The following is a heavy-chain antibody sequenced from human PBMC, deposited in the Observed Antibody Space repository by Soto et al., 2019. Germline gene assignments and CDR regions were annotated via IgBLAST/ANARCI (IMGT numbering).Heavy chain of an antibody. CDR3: ASLYYYDSSGYYQFDY. J-gene: IGHJ4*02. Sequence: ASVKVSCKASGGTFSSYSISWVLQAPGQGLEWMGGIIPIFGTANYAQKFQGRVTITADKSTSTAYMELSSLRSEDTAVYYCASLYYYDSSGYYQFDYWGQGTLVTVSS. V-gene: IGHV1-69*06. CDR1: GGTFSSYS. CDR2: IIPIFGTA. D-gene: IGHD3-22*01.